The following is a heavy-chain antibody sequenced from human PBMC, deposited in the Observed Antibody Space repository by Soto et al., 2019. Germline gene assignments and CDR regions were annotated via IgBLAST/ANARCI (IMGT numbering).Heavy chain of an antibody. Sequence: QVQLVQSGAEVKKPGSSVKVSCKASGGTFSSYAITWVRQAPGQGLEWMGGIIPIFGTANYAQKFQGRVTMTAXXSXSXXYMELSSLRSAHTAVYYCARDRGPSSGYYQYGFDPWGQGTLVTVSS. V-gene: IGHV1-69*12. CDR1: GGTFSSYA. D-gene: IGHD3-22*01. CDR3: ARDRGPSSGYYQYGFDP. J-gene: IGHJ5*02. CDR2: IIPIFGTA.